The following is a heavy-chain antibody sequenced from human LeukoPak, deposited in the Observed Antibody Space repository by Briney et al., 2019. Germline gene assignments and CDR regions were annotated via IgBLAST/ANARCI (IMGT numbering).Heavy chain of an antibody. J-gene: IGHJ4*02. Sequence: YPSETLSLTCTVSGYSISDGYYWGWIRQPPGKGLEWIATIYHGGSTYYNPSLKSRVTISVDTSKNQFSLKLSSVTAADTAVYYCARGGLAVAGQGFDYWGQGTLVTVSS. D-gene: IGHD6-19*01. V-gene: IGHV4-38-2*02. CDR3: ARGGLAVAGQGFDY. CDR1: GYSISDGYY. CDR2: IYHGGST.